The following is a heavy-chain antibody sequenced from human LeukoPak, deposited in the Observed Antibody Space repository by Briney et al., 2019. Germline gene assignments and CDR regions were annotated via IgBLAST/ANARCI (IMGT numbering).Heavy chain of an antibody. J-gene: IGHJ4*02. CDR1: GFTFSDYS. V-gene: IGHV3-48*01. Sequence: GGSLRLSCAASGFTFSDYSMNWVRQAPGKGLEWVSYISSSSSTVYYADSVKGRFTISRDNSKNTLYLQMNSLRVEDTAVYYCARGGGHSFGNLDYWGQGTLVTVSS. CDR2: ISSSSSTV. D-gene: IGHD5-18*01. CDR3: ARGGGHSFGNLDY.